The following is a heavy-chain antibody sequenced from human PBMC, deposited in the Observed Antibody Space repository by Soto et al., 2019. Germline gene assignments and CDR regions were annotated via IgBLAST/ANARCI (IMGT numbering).Heavy chain of an antibody. CDR3: AGSVVAAIDTGAFDI. CDR1: GGSISSYY. J-gene: IGHJ3*02. V-gene: IGHV4-59*01. D-gene: IGHD2-15*01. Sequence: SETLSLTCTVSGGSISSYYWSWIRQPPGKGLEWIGYIYYSGSTNYNPSLKSRVTISVDTSKNQFSLKLSSVTAADTAVYYCAGSVVAAIDTGAFDIWGQGKMVTVS. CDR2: IYYSGST.